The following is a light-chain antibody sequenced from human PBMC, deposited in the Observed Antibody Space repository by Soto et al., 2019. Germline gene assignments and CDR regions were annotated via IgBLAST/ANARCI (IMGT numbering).Light chain of an antibody. CDR1: QSVNSN. CDR2: GAS. CDR3: QQYNSWPLT. V-gene: IGKV3-15*01. J-gene: IGKJ4*01. Sequence: EILLTQSPGTLSLSPWERATLSCRASQSVNSNLAWYHLKPGQAPRLLIYGASTRATGVPPRFSGTRSGTEFTFTVSSLQSEDFAVYYCQQYNSWPLTFGGGTKVDVK.